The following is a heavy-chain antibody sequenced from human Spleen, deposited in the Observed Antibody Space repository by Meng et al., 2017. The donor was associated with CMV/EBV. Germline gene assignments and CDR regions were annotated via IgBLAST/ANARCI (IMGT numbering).Heavy chain of an antibody. CDR2: IRYDGSNK. CDR3: ATDEPGYCSSTSCYGYGYGMDV. D-gene: IGHD2-2*01. J-gene: IGHJ6*02. V-gene: IGHV3-30*02. Sequence: YSMHWVRQTPGQRLAWVAFIRYDGSNKYYADSVKGRFTISRDNSTNTLYLQMNSLRAEDTAVYYCATDEPGYCSSTSCYGYGYGMDVWGQGTTVTVSS. CDR1: YS.